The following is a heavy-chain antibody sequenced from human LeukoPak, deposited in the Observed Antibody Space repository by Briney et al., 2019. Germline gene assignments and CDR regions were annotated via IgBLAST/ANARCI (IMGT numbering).Heavy chain of an antibody. CDR1: GFTFSTYA. CDR3: ARPSNGWYSFDY. D-gene: IGHD6-19*01. V-gene: IGHV3-23*01. J-gene: IGHJ4*02. Sequence: GGSLRLSCAASGFTFSTYATSWVRQAPGKGLEWVSAISGSGGSTNYADSVRGRFTISRDNSKNTLYLQMNSLRADDTAVYYCARPSNGWYSFDYWGQGTLVTVSS. CDR2: ISGSGGST.